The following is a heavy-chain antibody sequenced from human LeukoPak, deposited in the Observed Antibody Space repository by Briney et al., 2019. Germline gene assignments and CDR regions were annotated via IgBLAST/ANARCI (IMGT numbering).Heavy chain of an antibody. D-gene: IGHD1-26*01. CDR3: AKVVGANFAY. V-gene: IGHV3-30*18. J-gene: IGHJ4*02. CDR1: GFTFSSYG. Sequence: GGSLRLSCAASGFTFSSYGMHWVRQAPGKGLEWVAVISYDGSNKYYADSVKGRFTISRDNSKNTLYLQMSSLRAEDTAVYYCAKVVGANFAYWGQGTLVTVSS. CDR2: ISYDGSNK.